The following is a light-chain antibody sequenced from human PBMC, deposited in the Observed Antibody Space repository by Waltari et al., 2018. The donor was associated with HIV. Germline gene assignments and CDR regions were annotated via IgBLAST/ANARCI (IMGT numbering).Light chain of an antibody. CDR1: QSDSNY. V-gene: IGKV3-11*01. Sequence: EIVLTQSTATLSLSPGERATLSCRARQSDSNYVAWSQQKPGQAPRLLIYDASIRATGIPARFSGSGSGTDFTLTISILEPEDVAVYYCQQRTNWPPGTTFGGGTKVERK. CDR2: DAS. J-gene: IGKJ4*01. CDR3: QQRTNWPPGTT.